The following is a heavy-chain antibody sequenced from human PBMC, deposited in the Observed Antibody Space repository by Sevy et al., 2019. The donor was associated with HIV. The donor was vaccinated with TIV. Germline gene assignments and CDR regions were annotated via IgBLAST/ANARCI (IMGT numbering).Heavy chain of an antibody. CDR1: GFTFNNAW. CDR3: TTTYYYDSSGYDANDY. CDR2: IKSKTDGGTT. Sequence: GGSLRLSCAASGFTFNNAWMSWVRQAPGKGLEWVGRIKSKTDGGTTDYAAPVKGRFTISRDDSKNTLYLQMNSLKTEDTAVYYCTTTYYYDSSGYDANDYWGQGTLVTVSS. D-gene: IGHD3-22*01. J-gene: IGHJ4*02. V-gene: IGHV3-15*01.